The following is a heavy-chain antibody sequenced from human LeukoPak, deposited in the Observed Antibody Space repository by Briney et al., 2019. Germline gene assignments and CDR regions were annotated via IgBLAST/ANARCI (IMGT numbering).Heavy chain of an antibody. CDR1: GFTFSDYY. V-gene: IGHV4-34*01. CDR3: ASSPPGYCSGGSCYPFDY. D-gene: IGHD2-15*01. J-gene: IGHJ4*02. Sequence: LRLSCAASGFTFSDYYMSWIRQPPGKGLEWIGEINHSGSTNYNPSLKSRVTISVDTSKNQFSLKLSSVTAADTAVYYCASSPPGYCSGGSCYPFDYWGQGTLVTVSS. CDR2: INHSGST.